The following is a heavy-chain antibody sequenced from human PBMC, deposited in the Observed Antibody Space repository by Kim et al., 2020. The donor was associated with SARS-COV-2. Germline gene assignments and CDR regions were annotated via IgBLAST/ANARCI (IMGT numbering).Heavy chain of an antibody. CDR2: IDWDDDK. Sequence: SGPTLVNPTQTLTLTCTFSGFSLSTSGMCVSWIRQPPGKALEWLARIDWDDDKYYSTSLKTRHTISKDTSKNQVVLTMTNMDPVDTATYYCARLSPFGNYYSGMDVWGQGTTVTVSS. V-gene: IGHV2-70*11. J-gene: IGHJ6*02. D-gene: IGHD3-10*01. CDR3: ARLSPFGNYYSGMDV. CDR1: GFSLSTSGMC.